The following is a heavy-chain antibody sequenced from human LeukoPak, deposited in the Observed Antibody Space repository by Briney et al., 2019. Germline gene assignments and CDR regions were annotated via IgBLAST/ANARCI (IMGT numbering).Heavy chain of an antibody. D-gene: IGHD6-13*01. J-gene: IGHJ3*02. V-gene: IGHV3-30*03. CDR2: ISRDGTDK. CDR3: ARAIRAPGTPENAFDI. CDR1: GFTVSSNY. Sequence: SGGSLRLSCAASGFTVSSNYMTWVRQAPGEGLEWVAVISRDGTDKYYADSVKGRLTISRDNSQSTLYLHMNSLSTEDTALYYCARAIRAPGTPENAFDIWGQGTMVTVSS.